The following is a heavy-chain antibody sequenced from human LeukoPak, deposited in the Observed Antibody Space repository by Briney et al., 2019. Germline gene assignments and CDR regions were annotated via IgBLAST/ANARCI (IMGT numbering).Heavy chain of an antibody. CDR1: GFTFSSYG. Sequence: PGRSLRLSCAASGFTFSSYGMHWIRQAPGKGLEWVAEIQNGGSKKNYADSVRGRFTIPRNIPKNTVYLQMNSLRAEDTAAYFCAKLTDFWGRGTLVTVSS. CDR2: IQNGGSKK. V-gene: IGHV3-30*18. J-gene: IGHJ2*01. CDR3: AKLTDF. D-gene: IGHD3-9*01.